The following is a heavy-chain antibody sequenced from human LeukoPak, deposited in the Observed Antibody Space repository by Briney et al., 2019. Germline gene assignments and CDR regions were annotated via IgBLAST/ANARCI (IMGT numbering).Heavy chain of an antibody. V-gene: IGHV4-38-2*02. CDR3: AREPPYCSGGSCYFSYFVDY. J-gene: IGHJ4*02. CDR1: GYSISSGYY. CDR2: IYHSGST. D-gene: IGHD2-15*01. Sequence: SETLSLTCTVSGYSISSGYYWGWIRQPPGKGLEWIGSIYHSGSTYYNPSLKSRVTISVGTSKNQFSLKLSSVTAADTAVYYCAREPPYCSGGSCYFSYFVDYWGQGTLVTVSS.